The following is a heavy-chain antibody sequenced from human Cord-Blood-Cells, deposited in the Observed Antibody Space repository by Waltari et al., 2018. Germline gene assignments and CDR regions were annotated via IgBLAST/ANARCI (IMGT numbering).Heavy chain of an antibody. CDR2: INHSGST. V-gene: IGHV4-34*01. CDR1: GGSFSGYY. Sequence: QVQLQQWGAGLLKPSETLSLTCAVYGGSFSGYYLSWIRQPPGKGLEWIGEINHSGSTNYNPSLKSRVTISVDTSKNQFSLKLSSVTAADTAVYYCARLGVLMTTVTPDFDYWGQGTLVTVSS. J-gene: IGHJ4*02. CDR3: ARLGVLMTTVTPDFDY. D-gene: IGHD4-17*01.